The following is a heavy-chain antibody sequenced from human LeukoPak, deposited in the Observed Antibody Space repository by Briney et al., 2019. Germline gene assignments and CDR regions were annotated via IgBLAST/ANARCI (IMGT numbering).Heavy chain of an antibody. D-gene: IGHD3-10*01. J-gene: IGHJ3*02. Sequence: SVKVSCKASGGTFSSYAISWVRQAPGQGLEWMGRIIPIFGTANYAQKFQGRVTITTDESTSTAYMELSSLRSEDTVVYYCARGRGLGITMPVDAFDIWGQGTMVTVSS. CDR1: GGTFSSYA. CDR2: IIPIFGTA. V-gene: IGHV1-69*05. CDR3: ARGRGLGITMPVDAFDI.